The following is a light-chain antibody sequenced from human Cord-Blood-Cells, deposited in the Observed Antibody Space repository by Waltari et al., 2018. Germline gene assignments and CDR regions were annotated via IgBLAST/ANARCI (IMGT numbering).Light chain of an antibody. Sequence: DLQMTHSPSPRSPSLGDRATITCRASQGISNDFAWYRQKPGKVPKLLIYAASTYQSGVPSRFSGSGSGTDFNRTVSSLQPEDVATYYGETYNSAPLTFDGGTKVEMK. J-gene: IGKJ4*02. CDR3: ETYNSAPLT. V-gene: IGKV1-27*01. CDR1: QGISND. CDR2: AAS.